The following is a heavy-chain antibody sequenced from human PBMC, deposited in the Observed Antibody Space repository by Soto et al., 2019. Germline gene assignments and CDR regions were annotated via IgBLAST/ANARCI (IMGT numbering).Heavy chain of an antibody. CDR3: ARPFTDYGDDGWSFTY. CDR2: ISAYNGNT. J-gene: IGHJ4*02. Sequence: QVQLVQSGSEVKKPGASVKVSCKASGYPFSGYAIGWVRQAPGQGLEWMGWISAYNGNTNFAQKFQGRVILTTDTSTSTAYMELRSLRSDETAVYYCARPFTDYGDDGWSFTYWGQGTRVTVSS. CDR1: GYPFSGYA. V-gene: IGHV1-18*01. D-gene: IGHD4-17*01.